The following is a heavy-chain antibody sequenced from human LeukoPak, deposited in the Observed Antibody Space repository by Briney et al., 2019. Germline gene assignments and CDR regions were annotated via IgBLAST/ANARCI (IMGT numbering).Heavy chain of an antibody. Sequence: SGTLSLTCAVSGGSISSSNWWSWVRQPPGKGLEWIGEINHRGRTNYNPSLKSRVTISVDTSKNQFSLRLSSVTAADTAMYYCARVDYGDYSKDFDYWGQGILVTVSS. D-gene: IGHD4-17*01. J-gene: IGHJ4*02. CDR1: GGSISSSNW. V-gene: IGHV4-4*02. CDR2: INHRGRT. CDR3: ARVDYGDYSKDFDY.